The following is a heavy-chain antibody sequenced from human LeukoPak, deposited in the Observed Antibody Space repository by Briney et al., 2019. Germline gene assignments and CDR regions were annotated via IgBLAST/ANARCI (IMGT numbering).Heavy chain of an antibody. V-gene: IGHV1-2*04. CDR2: INPNSGGT. CDR1: GYTFTRYY. D-gene: IGHD3-22*01. Sequence: ASVKVSCKASGYTFTRYYMHWVRQAPGQGLEWMGWINPNSGGTNYAQKFQGWVTMTRDTSISTAYMELSRLRSDDTAVYYCARGAYYYDSSGYYYTSYYFDYWGQGTLVTVSS. CDR3: ARGAYYYDSSGYYYTSYYFDY. J-gene: IGHJ4*02.